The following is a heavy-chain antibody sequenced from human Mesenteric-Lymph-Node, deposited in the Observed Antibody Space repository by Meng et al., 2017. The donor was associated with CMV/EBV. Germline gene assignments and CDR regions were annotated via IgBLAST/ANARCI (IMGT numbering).Heavy chain of an antibody. D-gene: IGHD5-24*01. CDR1: GASIRDPTSY. CDR2: IYYTGSP. J-gene: IGHJ4*02. V-gene: IGHV4-39*07. CDR3: ARGHVEMATMEEY. Sequence: SETLSLTCSVSGASIRDPTSYWGWIRQPPGKGLEWIGTIYYTGSPYYNPSLKSRLIISRDTSKSQFSLELGSVTAADTAVYYCARGHVEMATMEEYWGQGTLVTVSS.